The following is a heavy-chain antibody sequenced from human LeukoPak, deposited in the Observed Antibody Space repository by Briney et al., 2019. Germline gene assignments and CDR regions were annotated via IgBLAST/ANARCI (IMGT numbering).Heavy chain of an antibody. CDR3: ARTTGTTIYYYMDV. CDR2: ISSSSGTI. J-gene: IGHJ6*03. V-gene: IGHV3-48*02. D-gene: IGHD1-7*01. CDR1: GFTFRSYS. Sequence: GGSLRLSCAASGFTFRSYSMSWVRQAPGRRLEWVSYISSSSGTINYADSVKGRFTISRDNAKNSLNLQMNSLRDEDTAVYYCARTTGTTIYYYMDVWGKGTTVTVSS.